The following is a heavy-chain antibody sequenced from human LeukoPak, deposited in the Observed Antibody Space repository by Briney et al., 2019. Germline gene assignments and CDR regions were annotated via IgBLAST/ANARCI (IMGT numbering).Heavy chain of an antibody. J-gene: IGHJ6*02. CDR3: AKDTSSGWSSVYYGMDV. CDR1: RFTFDDYA. D-gene: IGHD6-19*01. Sequence: GGSLRLSCAASRFTFDDYAMHWVRQAPGKGLEWVSGISWNSGSIGYADSVKGRFTISRDNAKNSLYLQMNSLRAEDTALYYCAKDTSSGWSSVYYGMDVWGQGTTVTVSS. CDR2: ISWNSGSI. V-gene: IGHV3-9*01.